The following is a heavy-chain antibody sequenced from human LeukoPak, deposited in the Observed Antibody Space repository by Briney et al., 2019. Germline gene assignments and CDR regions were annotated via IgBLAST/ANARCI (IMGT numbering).Heavy chain of an antibody. D-gene: IGHD5-18*01. CDR2: INPDTGGA. V-gene: IGHV1-2*02. CDR1: GYTFTSYY. CDR3: ASGEELWFDY. Sequence: ASVKVSCKASGYTFTSYYIHWVRQAPGQGLEWVGLINPDTGGAKYAQKFQGRVTMTRDTSISTAYMELSRLTSDGTAVYFCASGEELWFDYWGQGTLVTVSS. J-gene: IGHJ4*02.